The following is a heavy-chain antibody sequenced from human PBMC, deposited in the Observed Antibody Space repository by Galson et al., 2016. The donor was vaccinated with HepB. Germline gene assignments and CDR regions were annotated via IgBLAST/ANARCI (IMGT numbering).Heavy chain of an antibody. J-gene: IGHJ5*02. Sequence: LRLSCAASGFTFNMYTMTWVRQAPGKGLEWVSSITPGSTYTHFADSVKGRFTISRADAENSLYLHMNSLRAEDTALYYCARVVTPMAAANRGFGSWGQGTQVVGSS. D-gene: IGHD6-13*01. CDR1: GFTFNMYT. V-gene: IGHV3-21*01. CDR3: ARVVTPMAAANRGFGS. CDR2: ITPGSTYT.